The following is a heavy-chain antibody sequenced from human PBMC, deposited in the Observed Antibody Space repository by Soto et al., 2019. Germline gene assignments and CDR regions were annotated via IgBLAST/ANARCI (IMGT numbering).Heavy chain of an antibody. CDR2: ISPYNGET. Sequence: GASVKVSCKASGYTLTRFSISWVRQAPGQGLEWMGWISPYNGETNYAQKLQGRVTMTTDTSTNTAYMELSSLRSDDTAVYYCATTRPDDAFDIWGKETMV. V-gene: IGHV1-18*01. D-gene: IGHD1-1*01. J-gene: IGHJ3*02. CDR1: GYTLTRFS. CDR3: ATTRPDDAFDI.